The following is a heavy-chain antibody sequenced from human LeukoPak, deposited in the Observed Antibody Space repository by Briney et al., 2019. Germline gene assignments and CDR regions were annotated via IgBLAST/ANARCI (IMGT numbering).Heavy chain of an antibody. D-gene: IGHD1-26*01. CDR1: GFTFRDYY. CDR3: ARARGGTYSSTDY. J-gene: IGHJ4*02. Sequence: GGSLRLSCAASGFTFRDYYMSWIRQAPGKGLEWVSYLSSSGSTIYYADSVKGRFTISRDNAKNSLYLQMNSLRAEDMAVYYCARARGGTYSSTDYWGQGTLVTVSS. V-gene: IGHV3-11*01. CDR2: LSSSGSTI.